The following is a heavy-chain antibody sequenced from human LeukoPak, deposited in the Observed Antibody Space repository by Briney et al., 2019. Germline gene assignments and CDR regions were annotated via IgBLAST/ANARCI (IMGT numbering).Heavy chain of an antibody. J-gene: IGHJ4*02. Sequence: PGGSLRLSCAGSGFTFSDYGMRWVRQAPGKGLEWVAVISHDGSRKYSADSVKGRFIISRDNSMITLYLQMNSLRAEDTAVYYCVRDDDRPDNGLDYWGQGTLVTDSS. V-gene: IGHV3-30*03. CDR3: VRDDDRPDNGLDY. CDR1: GFTFSDYG. D-gene: IGHD3-22*01. CDR2: ISHDGSRK.